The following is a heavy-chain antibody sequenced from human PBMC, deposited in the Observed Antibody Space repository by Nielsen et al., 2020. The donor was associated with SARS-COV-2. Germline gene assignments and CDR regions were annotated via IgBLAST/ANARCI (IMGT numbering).Heavy chain of an antibody. CDR1: GYTFTSYY. Sequence: ASVKVSCKASGYTFTSYYMHWVRQAPGQGLEWMGIINPSGGSTSYAQKFQGRVTMTRDTSTSTVYMELSSLRSEDTAVYYCARWVDTAMVTGWFDPWGQGTLVTVSS. V-gene: IGHV1-46*01. D-gene: IGHD5-18*01. CDR2: INPSGGST. CDR3: ARWVDTAMVTGWFDP. J-gene: IGHJ5*02.